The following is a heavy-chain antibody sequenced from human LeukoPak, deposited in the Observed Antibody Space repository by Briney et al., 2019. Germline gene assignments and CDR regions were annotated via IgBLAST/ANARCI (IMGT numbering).Heavy chain of an antibody. J-gene: IGHJ4*02. Sequence: GGTLRLSCAASGFTFSSYAMSWVRQAPGKGLEWVSAFSGSGGGTYYADSVRGRFTISRDNSKNTLYLQMNSLRAEDTALYYCAKSGLSRFDYWGQGTLVTVSS. CDR1: GFTFSSYA. CDR3: AKSGLSRFDY. CDR2: FSGSGGGT. V-gene: IGHV3-23*01. D-gene: IGHD4/OR15-4a*01.